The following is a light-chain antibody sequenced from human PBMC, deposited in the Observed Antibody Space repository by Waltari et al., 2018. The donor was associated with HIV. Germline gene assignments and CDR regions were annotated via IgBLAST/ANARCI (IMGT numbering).Light chain of an antibody. V-gene: IGKV1-6*02. CDR1: QYIRDD. Sequence: AIQMTQSPSSLSASVGHRVTITHRASQYIRDDLAWYQHRPVRAPKLLIYDASVLNFGAPSRVSGGGSGTAFTLTISSLQPEDSATYFCLQDYNYPRTFGQGTRVEVK. J-gene: IGKJ1*01. CDR3: LQDYNYPRT. CDR2: DAS.